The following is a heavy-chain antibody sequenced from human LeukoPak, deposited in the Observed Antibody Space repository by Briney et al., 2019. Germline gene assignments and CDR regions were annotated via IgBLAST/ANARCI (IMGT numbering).Heavy chain of an antibody. V-gene: IGHV3-23*01. CDR1: GVTLSTYA. D-gene: IGHD3-22*01. CDR2: ISSSGSGDNT. J-gene: IGHJ4*02. CDR3: AKHRFESGGYHSTD. Sequence: PGGSLRLSCAASGVTLSTYAMSWARQAPGKGLEWVSGISSSGSGDNTYYADSVKGRFTISRDNSKNTLYLQMNSLRDEDTAVYYCAKHRFESGGYHSTDWGQGTLVTVSS.